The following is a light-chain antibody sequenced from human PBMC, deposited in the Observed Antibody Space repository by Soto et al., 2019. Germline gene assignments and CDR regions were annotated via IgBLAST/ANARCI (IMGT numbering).Light chain of an antibody. CDR3: GAWDSSLSIFV. Sequence: SLLTQPPPVSAAPGQKVTLSCSGNSSNIGNYYVSWHQQLPGTAPKLLIYENDKRPSGIPDRFSGSKSGTSATLGITGLQTGDEADYYCGAWDSSLSIFVFGTGTKVTVL. J-gene: IGLJ1*01. V-gene: IGLV1-51*02. CDR1: SSNIGNYY. CDR2: END.